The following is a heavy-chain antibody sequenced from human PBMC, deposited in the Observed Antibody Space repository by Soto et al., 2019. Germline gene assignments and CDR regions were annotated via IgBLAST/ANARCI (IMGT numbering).Heavy chain of an antibody. V-gene: IGHV1-18*01. J-gene: IGHJ5*02. CDR1: GYTFTSYG. CDR3: ARMMTEVLPAANLDWFDP. CDR2: ISAYNVNT. Sequence: QVQLVQSGAEVKKPGSSVKVSCKASGYTFTSYGISWVRQAPGQGLEGMGWISAYNVNTNYAQKLQGRVTMTTYRSTSTAYMELRSLTYDDTAVYYCARMMTEVLPAANLDWFDPWGQGTPVPGSS. D-gene: IGHD2-2*01.